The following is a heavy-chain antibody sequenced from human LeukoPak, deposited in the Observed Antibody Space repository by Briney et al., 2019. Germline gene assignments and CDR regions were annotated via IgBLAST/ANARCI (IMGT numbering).Heavy chain of an antibody. V-gene: IGHV3-49*03. J-gene: IGHJ4*02. D-gene: IGHD2/OR15-2a*01. CDR2: IRPKSVGGTA. CDR1: CFTFRDQF. Sequence: GGSLRLSCTTSCFTFRDQFISWFRQAPGKGLEWVSFIRPKSVGGTAEYAASVKGRFTMSRDDSKRIAYLDMNSLKTEDTAVYYCDNRGYWGQGTLVTVSS. CDR3: DNRGY.